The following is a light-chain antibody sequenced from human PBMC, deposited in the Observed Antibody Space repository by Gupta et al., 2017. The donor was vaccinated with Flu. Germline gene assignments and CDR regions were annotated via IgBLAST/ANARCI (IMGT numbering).Light chain of an antibody. CDR3: QTGGTGIGV. J-gene: IGLJ2*01. CDR2: LNSDGSH. V-gene: IGLV4-69*01. CDR1: SGHSSYA. Sequence: QLVLTQSLSASASLGASVKLTCTLSSGHSSYAIAWHQQQPEKGPRYLMKLNSDGSHTTGDGIPDRFSGSSSGADLDLTISSLQAEDEDDYYCQTGGTGIGVFGGGTKLTVL.